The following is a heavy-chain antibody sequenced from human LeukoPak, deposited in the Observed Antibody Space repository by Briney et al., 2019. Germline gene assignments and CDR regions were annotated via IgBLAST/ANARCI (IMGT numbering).Heavy chain of an antibody. D-gene: IGHD6-13*01. J-gene: IGHJ4*02. Sequence: SETLSLTCTVSGGSISSYYWSWIRQPAGKGLEWIGRIHTSGSTNYNPSLKSRVTMSVDTSKNQFSLKLSSVTAADTAVYYCARVGRQLAPFDYWGQGTLVTVSS. CDR2: IHTSGST. V-gene: IGHV4-4*07. CDR3: ARVGRQLAPFDY. CDR1: GGSISSYY.